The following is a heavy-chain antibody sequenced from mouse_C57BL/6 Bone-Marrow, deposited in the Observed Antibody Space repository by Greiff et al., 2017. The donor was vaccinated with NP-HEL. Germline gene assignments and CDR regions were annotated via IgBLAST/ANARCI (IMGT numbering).Heavy chain of an antibody. CDR2: INYDGSST. J-gene: IGHJ1*03. CDR1: GFTFSDYY. Sequence: EVKLVESEGGLVQPGSSMKLSCTASGFTFSDYYMAWVRQVPEKGLEWVANINYDGSSTYYLDSLKSRFIISRDNAKNILYLQMSSLKSEDTATYYCARALTYYGSSHWYFDVWGTGTTVTVSS. D-gene: IGHD1-1*01. V-gene: IGHV5-16*01. CDR3: ARALTYYGSSHWYFDV.